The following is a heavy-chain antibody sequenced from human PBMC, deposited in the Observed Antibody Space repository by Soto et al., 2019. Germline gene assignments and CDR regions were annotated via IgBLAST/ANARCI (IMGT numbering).Heavy chain of an antibody. CDR2: IIPIFGPA. D-gene: IGHD6-19*01. J-gene: IGHJ4*02. CDR1: GGTFSSYA. Sequence: SVKVSCKASGGTFSSYAISWVRQAPGQGLEWMGGIIPIFGPANYAQKFQGRVTITADESTSTAYMELSSLRSEDTAVYYCARADRYSSGLIPNPAFDYWGQGTLVTVSS. CDR3: ARADRYSSGLIPNPAFDY. V-gene: IGHV1-69*13.